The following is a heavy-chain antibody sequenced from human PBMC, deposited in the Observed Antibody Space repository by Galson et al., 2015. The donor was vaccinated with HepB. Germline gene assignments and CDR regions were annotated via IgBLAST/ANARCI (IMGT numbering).Heavy chain of an antibody. CDR2: INPSGGST. CDR1: GYSVTGYY. J-gene: IGHJ4*02. CDR3: AGGPTYTSSSDY. Sequence: SVKVSCKASGYSVTGYYMHWVRQAPGQGLEWMGIINPSGGSTTYAQKFQGRVTMTRDTSTNTVYMELSSLRSEDAAMYYCAGGPTYTSSSDYWGQGTLATVSS. D-gene: IGHD6-13*01. V-gene: IGHV1-46*01.